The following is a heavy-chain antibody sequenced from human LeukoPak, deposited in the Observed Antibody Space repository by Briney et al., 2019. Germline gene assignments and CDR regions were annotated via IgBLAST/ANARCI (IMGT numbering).Heavy chain of an antibody. CDR2: IIPIFGKA. CDR3: ARGWLAETTVVTPYNY. Sequence: SVKVSCKASGGTFSNYAINWVRQAPGQGLGWMGGIIPIFGKANYAQKFQGRVTITADESTRTAYMELSSLRSEDTAVYYCARGWLAETTVVTPYNYWGRGTLVSVSS. D-gene: IGHD4-23*01. CDR1: GGTFSNYA. V-gene: IGHV1-69*13. J-gene: IGHJ4*02.